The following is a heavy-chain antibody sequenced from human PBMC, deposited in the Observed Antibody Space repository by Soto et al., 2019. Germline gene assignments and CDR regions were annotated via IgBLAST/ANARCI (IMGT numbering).Heavy chain of an antibody. J-gene: IGHJ5*02. CDR3: AKVPYSSGWYGNWFDP. D-gene: IGHD6-19*01. Sequence: QVQLVESGGGVVQPGRSLRLSCAASGFTFSSYGMHWVRQAPGKGLEWVAVISYDGSNKYYADSVKGRFTISRDNSKNTLYLQMNSLGAEDTAVYYCAKVPYSSGWYGNWFDPWGQGTLVTVSS. CDR2: ISYDGSNK. CDR1: GFTFSSYG. V-gene: IGHV3-30*18.